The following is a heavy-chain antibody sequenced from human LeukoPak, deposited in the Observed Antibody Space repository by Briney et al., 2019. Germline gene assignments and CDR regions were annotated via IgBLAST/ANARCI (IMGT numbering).Heavy chain of an antibody. CDR3: VNLGSGSYRGINDAFDI. V-gene: IGHV3-64D*06. J-gene: IGHJ3*02. Sequence: GGSLRLSCSASGFTFSSYAMHWVRQAPGKGLEYVSAITSNGGSTYYADSVKGRFTISRDNSKNTLYLQMSSLRAEDTAVYYCVNLGSGSYRGINDAFDIWGQGTMVTVSS. D-gene: IGHD3-10*01. CDR2: ITSNGGST. CDR1: GFTFSSYA.